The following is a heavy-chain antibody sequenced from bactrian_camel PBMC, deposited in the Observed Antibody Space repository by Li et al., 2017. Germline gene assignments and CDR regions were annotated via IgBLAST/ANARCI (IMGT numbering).Heavy chain of an antibody. CDR2: IDTEGST. Sequence: HVQLVESGGGSVQAGGSLRLSCATSGYTFSTWCMGWFRQVPGKEREGVAGIDTEGSTNYADSVKGRFIISKDRAQATLYLQMNSLKPEDSTMYYCAADTLFPCWRSGSRLNRYQYNNWGQGTQVTVS. J-gene: IGHJ4*01. CDR1: GYTFSTWC. D-gene: IGHD1*01. CDR3: AADTLFPCWRSGSRLNRYQYNN. V-gene: IGHV3S9*01.